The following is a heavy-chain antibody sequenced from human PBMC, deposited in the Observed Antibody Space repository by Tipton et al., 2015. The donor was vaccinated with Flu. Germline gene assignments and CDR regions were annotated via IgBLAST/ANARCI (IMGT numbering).Heavy chain of an antibody. CDR2: IYPSGTT. J-gene: IGHJ4*02. V-gene: IGHV4-39*01. CDR3: ARLSYYDVDLKNFYFDY. CDR1: SGSIRSTNYF. Sequence: TLSLTCTVSSGSIRSTNYFCAWIRQPPGKGLELIGSIYPSGTTYYNPSLKSRVTISVDTSKSQFSLKLRSVTAADTAVYYRARLSYYDVDLKNFYFDYWGQGALVTVSS. D-gene: IGHD3-10*02.